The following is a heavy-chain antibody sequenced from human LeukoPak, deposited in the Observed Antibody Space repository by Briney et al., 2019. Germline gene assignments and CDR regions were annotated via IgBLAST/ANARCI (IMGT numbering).Heavy chain of an antibody. J-gene: IGHJ3*01. CDR1: GFSLRSSPMG. V-gene: IGHV2-5*02. CDR2: IYWDDDK. Sequence: ESGPTLVNPTETLTLTCTFSGFSLRSSPMGVGWIRQPPGKALEWLALIYWDDDKRYRPSLQSRLTITKETSKNQVVLTMTNMDPVDTATYFCAHRLDLVGNWHSGAFDFWGRGTMVTVSS. D-gene: IGHD1/OR15-1a*01. CDR3: AHRLDLVGNWHSGAFDF.